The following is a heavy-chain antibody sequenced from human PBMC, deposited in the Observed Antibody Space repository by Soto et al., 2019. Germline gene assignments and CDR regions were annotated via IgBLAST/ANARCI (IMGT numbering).Heavy chain of an antibody. CDR2: FIAMLGTP. V-gene: IGHV1-69*13. Sequence: SVEVSCKASGGTFGSHGVAWVRQAPGQGLEWMGGFIAMLGTPTYAKKVQGRATITADESLTSSYLELRSLRSEDTAVYFCARGAMAKFDYWGQGTVVTVSS. CDR3: ARGAMAKFDY. CDR1: GGTFGSHG. J-gene: IGHJ4*02. D-gene: IGHD5-18*01.